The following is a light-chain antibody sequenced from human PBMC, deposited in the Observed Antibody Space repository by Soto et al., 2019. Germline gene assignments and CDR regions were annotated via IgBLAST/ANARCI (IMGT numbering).Light chain of an antibody. CDR2: DVS. Sequence: QSALTQPRSVSGSPGQSVTISCTGTSSDVGGYTYVSWYQQHPGKAPKLMIYDVSKRPSGVPDRFSGSKSGNTASLTISGLLAEDEADYYCCSYAGNYTHVFGTGTKLTVL. CDR1: SSDVGGYTY. J-gene: IGLJ1*01. V-gene: IGLV2-11*01. CDR3: CSYAGNYTHV.